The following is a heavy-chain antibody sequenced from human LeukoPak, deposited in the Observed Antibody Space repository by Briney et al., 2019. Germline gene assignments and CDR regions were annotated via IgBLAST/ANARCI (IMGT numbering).Heavy chain of an antibody. D-gene: IGHD4-11*01. V-gene: IGHV7-4-1*02. Sequence: ASVKVSCKASGYTFSSYIMNWVRQAPGQGLEWMGWINTNTGNPTYAQGFTGRFVFSLDTSVSTAYLEINSLKAEDTAVYYCARAQTVNWFDPWGQGTLVTVSS. CDR2: INTNTGNP. CDR3: ARAQTVNWFDP. J-gene: IGHJ5*02. CDR1: GYTFSSYI.